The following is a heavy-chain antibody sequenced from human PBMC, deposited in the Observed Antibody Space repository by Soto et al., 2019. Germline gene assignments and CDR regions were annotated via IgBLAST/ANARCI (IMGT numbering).Heavy chain of an antibody. Sequence: ASVKVSCKASGYTFTSYAMHWVRQAPGQRLEWMGWINAGNGNTKYSQKFQGRVTITRDTSASTAYMELSSLRSEDTAVYYCARDLPRIAAAGTDYYYGMDVWGQGTTVTVSS. CDR2: INAGNGNT. V-gene: IGHV1-3*01. CDR3: ARDLPRIAAAGTDYYYGMDV. CDR1: GYTFTSYA. J-gene: IGHJ6*02. D-gene: IGHD6-13*01.